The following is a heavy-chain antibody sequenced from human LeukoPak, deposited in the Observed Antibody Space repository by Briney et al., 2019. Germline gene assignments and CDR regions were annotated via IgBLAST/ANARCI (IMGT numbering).Heavy chain of an antibody. V-gene: IGHV3-23*01. J-gene: IGHJ4*02. CDR3: AKMSSSWSTYLFDY. Sequence: GGSLRLSCGASGFTFISYGMSWVREVPGRGLEWVSGVSHNGGSTNYADSVKGRFTISRDNSKNTLYLQMNTLRPEDTAVYYCAKMSSSWSTYLFDYWGRGTLVTVSS. CDR1: GFTFISYG. CDR2: VSHNGGST. D-gene: IGHD6-6*01.